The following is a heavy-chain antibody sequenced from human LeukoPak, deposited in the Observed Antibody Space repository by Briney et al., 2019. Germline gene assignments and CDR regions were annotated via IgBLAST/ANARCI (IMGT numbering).Heavy chain of an antibody. CDR2: INHSGST. CDR1: GGSFSGYY. V-gene: IGHV4-34*01. D-gene: IGHD6-19*01. Sequence: PSETLSLTCAVYGGSFSGYYWSWIRQPPGKGLEWIGEINHSGSTNYNPSLKSRVTISVDTSKNQFSLKLSSVTAADTAVYYCARASSGWKGDYFDCWVQGTLVTVSS. J-gene: IGHJ4*02. CDR3: ARASSGWKGDYFDC.